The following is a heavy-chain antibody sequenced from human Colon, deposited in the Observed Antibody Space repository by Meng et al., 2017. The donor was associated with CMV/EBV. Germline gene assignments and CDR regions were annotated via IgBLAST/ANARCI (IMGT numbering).Heavy chain of an antibody. CDR2: INPNSGGT. CDR3: AKASGYSYGHGDY. J-gene: IGHJ4*02. D-gene: IGHD5-18*01. Sequence: ASVKVSCKASGYTFTGYYMHWVRQAPGQGLEWMGWINPNSGGTNYAQKFQGRVTMTRDTSISTAYMELSRLRSGDTAVYFCAKASGYSYGHGDYWGQGTLVTVSS. CDR1: GYTFTGYY. V-gene: IGHV1-2*02.